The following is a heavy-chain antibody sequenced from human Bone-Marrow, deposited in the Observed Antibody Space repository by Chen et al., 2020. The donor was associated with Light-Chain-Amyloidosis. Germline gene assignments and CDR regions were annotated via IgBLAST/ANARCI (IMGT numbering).Heavy chain of an antibody. CDR2: ISGGVGSR. CDR3: AKDISYDDILPGYPADAFDI. CDR1: GFAFSSYA. J-gene: IGHJ3*02. Sequence: EVQLVESGGGLLQRGGSLRLSCAASGFAFSSYAMSWVRQAPGKGLEWVSTISGGVGSRCDGEPVKGRLTISRDNAKNALFVQMNSLRAEDTAVYYCAKDISYDDILPGYPADAFDIWGQGTMVTVSS. V-gene: IGHV3-23*04. D-gene: IGHD3-9*01.